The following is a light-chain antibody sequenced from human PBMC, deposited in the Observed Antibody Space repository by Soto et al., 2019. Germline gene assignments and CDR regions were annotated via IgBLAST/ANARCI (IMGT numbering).Light chain of an antibody. CDR2: GTA. Sequence: EIVLTQSPGTLSLSPGERASLSCRASQSVGSTFLAWYQQRPGQAPRLLMYGTATRATGVPDRFSGSGSGTDFTLTISRLEPEDFAVYYCQQHGSSMWTFGQGTKVEVK. J-gene: IGKJ1*01. V-gene: IGKV3-20*01. CDR1: QSVGSTF. CDR3: QQHGSSMWT.